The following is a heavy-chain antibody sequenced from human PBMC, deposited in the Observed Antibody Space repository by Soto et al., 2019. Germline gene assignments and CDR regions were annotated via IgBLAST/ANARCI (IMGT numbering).Heavy chain of an antibody. D-gene: IGHD3-3*01. Sequence: PGGSLRLSCAASGFTFSSYGMHWVRQAPGKGLEWVAVISYDGSNKYYADSVKGRFTISRDNSKNTLYLQMNSLRAEDTAVYYCAKDRYYFFWSGYYRGLGMAVWGRGSSVTVSS. V-gene: IGHV3-30*18. CDR2: ISYDGSNK. CDR1: GFTFSSYG. CDR3: AKDRYYFFWSGYYRGLGMAV. J-gene: IGHJ6*02.